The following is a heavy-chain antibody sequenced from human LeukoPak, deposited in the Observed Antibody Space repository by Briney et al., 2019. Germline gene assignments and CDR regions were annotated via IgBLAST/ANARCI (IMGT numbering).Heavy chain of an antibody. V-gene: IGHV1-46*01. J-gene: IGHJ3*02. CDR1: GYTFTSYY. CDR3: ARVKSKAVAGPDAFDI. D-gene: IGHD6-19*01. CDR2: TNPSGGST. Sequence: ASVKVSCKASGYTFTSYYMHWVRQAPGQGLEWMGITNPSGGSTSYAQKFQGRVTMTRDTSTSTVYMELSSLRSEDTAVYYCARVKSKAVAGPDAFDIWGQGTMVTVSS.